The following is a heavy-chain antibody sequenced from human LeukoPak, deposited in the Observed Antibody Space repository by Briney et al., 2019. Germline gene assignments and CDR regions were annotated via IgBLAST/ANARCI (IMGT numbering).Heavy chain of an antibody. J-gene: IGHJ3*02. D-gene: IGHD2-2*01. CDR3: ARDVYSTSCFDI. Sequence: GGSLRLSCAASGFTFSSYSMNWVRQTPGKGLEWVSSISSSSSYIYYADSVKGRLTISRDNAKNPLYLQMNSLRAEDTAVYYCARDVYSTSCFDIWGQGTMVTVSS. CDR1: GFTFSSYS. CDR2: ISSSSSYI. V-gene: IGHV3-21*01.